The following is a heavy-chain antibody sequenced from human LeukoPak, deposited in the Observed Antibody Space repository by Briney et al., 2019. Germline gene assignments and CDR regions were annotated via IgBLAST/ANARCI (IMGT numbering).Heavy chain of an antibody. Sequence: PSETLSLTCTVSDGSISSSNYYWAWIRQPPGKGLEWIANIFYTGNTYYNPSLKSRVTISVDTSKNQFSLKLSSVTAADTAVYYCARLAYWYFDLWGRGTLVTVSS. V-gene: IGHV4-39*01. CDR3: ARLAYWYFDL. CDR1: DGSISSSNYY. CDR2: IFYTGNT. J-gene: IGHJ2*01. D-gene: IGHD3-3*02.